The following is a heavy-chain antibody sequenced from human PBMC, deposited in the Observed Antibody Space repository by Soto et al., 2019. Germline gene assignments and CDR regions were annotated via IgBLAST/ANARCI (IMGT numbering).Heavy chain of an antibody. CDR1: GGTFSSYA. CDR2: IIPMFGTA. D-gene: IGHD4-17*01. CDR3: ARFLTRLMTTVTTLGYDAFDI. Sequence: QVQLVQSGAEVKKPGSSVKVSCKASGGTFSSYAISWVRQAPGQGLEWMGGIIPMFGTANYAQKFQGRVTITADKSTSTAYMELSSLRSEDTAVYYCARFLTRLMTTVTTLGYDAFDIWGQGTMVTVSS. J-gene: IGHJ3*02. V-gene: IGHV1-69*06.